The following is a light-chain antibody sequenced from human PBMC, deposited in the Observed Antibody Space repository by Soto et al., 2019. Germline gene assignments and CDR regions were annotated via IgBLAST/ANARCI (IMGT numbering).Light chain of an antibody. V-gene: IGKV3-15*01. Sequence: IVMTQSPATLSVAPGERATLSCRAGQTIYSNVSWYQQRPGQAPRLLIYRAYTRATGVPARFSGSGSGTEFTLTISLRQSEDFELYYCQKYQNLWTFGQGTKLEIK. CDR1: QTIYSN. J-gene: IGKJ1*01. CDR3: QKYQNLWT. CDR2: RAY.